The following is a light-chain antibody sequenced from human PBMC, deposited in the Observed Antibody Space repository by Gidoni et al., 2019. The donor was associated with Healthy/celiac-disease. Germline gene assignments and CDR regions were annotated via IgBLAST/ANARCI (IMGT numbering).Light chain of an antibody. CDR2: GAS. J-gene: IGKJ4*01. CDR3: QQYNTWPT. V-gene: IGKV3-15*01. Sequence: IVMTQSPATLSGSPGERATRSCRASQSVSSTLAWYQQKPGQAPRLLIYGASTRATGITARFSGSGSGTEFTLTIRRLQYEAFAVYYCQQYNTWPTFGGGTKVEIK. CDR1: QSVSST.